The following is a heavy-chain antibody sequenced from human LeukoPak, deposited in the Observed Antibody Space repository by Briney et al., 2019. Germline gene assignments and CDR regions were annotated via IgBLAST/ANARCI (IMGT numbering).Heavy chain of an antibody. CDR1: GFTFSSYS. J-gene: IGHJ5*02. Sequence: GGSLRLSCAASGFTFSSYSINWVRQAPGKGLEWVSVIYSGGSTYYADSVKGRFTISRDNSKNTLYLQMNSLRAEDTAVYYCARERVYSSSWYTGNWFDPWGQGTLVTVSS. CDR2: IYSGGST. V-gene: IGHV3-53*01. D-gene: IGHD6-13*01. CDR3: ARERVYSSSWYTGNWFDP.